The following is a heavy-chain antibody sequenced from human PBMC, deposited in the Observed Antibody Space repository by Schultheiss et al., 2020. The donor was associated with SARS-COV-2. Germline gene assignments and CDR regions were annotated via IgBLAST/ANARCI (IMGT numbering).Heavy chain of an antibody. D-gene: IGHD3-10*01. CDR1: GGSISSGDYY. CDR2: IYYSGST. V-gene: IGHV4-61*08. J-gene: IGHJ6*02. CDR3: ARAGYGSGSYYNPPTGMDV. Sequence: SQTLSLTCTVSGGSISSGDYYWSWIRQPPGKGLEWIGYIYYSGSTNYNPSLKSRVTISVDTSKNQFSLKLSSVTAADTAVYYCARAGYGSGSYYNPPTGMDVWGQGTTVTVSS.